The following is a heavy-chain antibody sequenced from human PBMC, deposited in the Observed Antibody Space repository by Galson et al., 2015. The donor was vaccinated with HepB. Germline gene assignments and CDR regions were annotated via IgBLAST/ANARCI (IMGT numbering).Heavy chain of an antibody. Sequence: SVKVSCKASGYTFNTHYIHWVRQAPGQGLDWMGIINPRDAKTTYEQNFQGRINMTTDTSTSTVYMELNSLTSEDTAVYICTRGTFGGIGTDFWGQGTLVTVSS. D-gene: IGHD3-16*01. V-gene: IGHV1-46*02. CDR3: TRGTFGGIGTDF. CDR1: GYTFNTHY. J-gene: IGHJ4*02. CDR2: INPRDAKT.